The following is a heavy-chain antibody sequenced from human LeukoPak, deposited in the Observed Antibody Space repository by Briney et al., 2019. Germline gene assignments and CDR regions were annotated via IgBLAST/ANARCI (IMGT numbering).Heavy chain of an antibody. CDR2: ISGSGGST. V-gene: IGHV3-23*01. Sequence: GGSLRLSCAASGFTFSSYGMSWVRQAPGKGLEWVSAISGSGGSTYYADSVKGRFTISRDNSKNTLYLQMNSLRAEDTAVYYCATEGLVHHPRGSDYWGQGTLVTVSS. J-gene: IGHJ4*02. D-gene: IGHD6-6*01. CDR3: ATEGLVHHPRGSDY. CDR1: GFTFSSYG.